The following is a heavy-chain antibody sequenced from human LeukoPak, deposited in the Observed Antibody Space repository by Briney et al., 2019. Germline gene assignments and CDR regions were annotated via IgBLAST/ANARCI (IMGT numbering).Heavy chain of an antibody. CDR3: AREQVPDRPNYYYYYGMDV. J-gene: IGHJ6*02. D-gene: IGHD2-2*01. V-gene: IGHV3-30*04. Sequence: GGSLRLSCAASGFTFSSYAMHWVRQAPGKGLEWVAVISYDGSNKYYADSVKGRFTISRDNSKNTLYLQMNSLRAEDTAAYYCAREQVPDRPNYYYYYGMDVWGQGTTVTVSS. CDR1: GFTFSSYA. CDR2: ISYDGSNK.